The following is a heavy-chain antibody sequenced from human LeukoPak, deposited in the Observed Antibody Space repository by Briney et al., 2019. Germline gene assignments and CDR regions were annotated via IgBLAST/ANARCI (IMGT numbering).Heavy chain of an antibody. CDR1: GYSISSGYY. J-gene: IGHJ5*02. CDR3: ARVSFSSYVCDP. CDR2: IYHSGST. Sequence: SETLSLTCAVSGYSISSGYYWGWIRQPPGKGLEWIGSIYHSGSTYYHPSLKSRVTISVDTSKNQFSLKLSSVTAADTAVYYCARVSFSSYVCDPWGQGTLVTVSS. V-gene: IGHV4-38-2*01. D-gene: IGHD1-26*01.